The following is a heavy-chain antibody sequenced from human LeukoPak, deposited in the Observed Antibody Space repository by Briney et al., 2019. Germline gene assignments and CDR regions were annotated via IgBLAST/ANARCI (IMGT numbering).Heavy chain of an antibody. Sequence: SETLSLTCTVSGGSISSYYWSWIRQPPGKGLEWIGYIYYSGSTNYNPSLKSRVTISVDTSKNQFSLKLSSVTAADTAVYYCARAITVTTYYFDYWGQGTLVTASS. D-gene: IGHD4-11*01. J-gene: IGHJ4*02. CDR3: ARAITVTTYYFDY. V-gene: IGHV4-59*01. CDR1: GGSISSYY. CDR2: IYYSGST.